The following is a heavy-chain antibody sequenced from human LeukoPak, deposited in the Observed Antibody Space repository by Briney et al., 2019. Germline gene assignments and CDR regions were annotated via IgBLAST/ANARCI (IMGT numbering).Heavy chain of an antibody. Sequence: GGSLRLSCAASGFTFSSYSMNWVRQAPGKGLEWVSSISSSSSYIYYADSVKGRFTNSRDNAKNSLYLQMNSLRAEDTAVYYCARDPGSGYFLRGQGTTVTVSS. CDR3: ARDPGSGYFL. D-gene: IGHD3-3*01. J-gene: IGHJ6*02. V-gene: IGHV3-21*01. CDR1: GFTFSSYS. CDR2: ISSSSSYI.